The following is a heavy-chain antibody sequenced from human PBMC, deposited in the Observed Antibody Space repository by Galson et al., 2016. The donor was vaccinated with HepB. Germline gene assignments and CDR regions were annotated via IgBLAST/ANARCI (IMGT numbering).Heavy chain of an antibody. Sequence: SLRLSCAASGFTFSLYSMNWVRQAPGKGLECVAYIGGKTATIKYADSVMGRFTISRDNAKNSVYLQMNSLRDEDTANYYCVRYWDLAFDIWGQGTMVTVSS. CDR2: IGGKTATI. D-gene: IGHD1-26*01. V-gene: IGHV3-48*02. J-gene: IGHJ3*02. CDR1: GFTFSLYS. CDR3: VRYWDLAFDI.